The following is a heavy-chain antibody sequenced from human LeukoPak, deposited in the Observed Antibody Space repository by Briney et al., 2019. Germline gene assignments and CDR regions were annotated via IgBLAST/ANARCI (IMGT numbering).Heavy chain of an antibody. CDR2: IYSGGST. V-gene: IGHV3-66*01. Sequence: GGSLRLSCAASGFTVSSNYMSWVRQAPGKGLDWFSVIYSGGSTYYADSVKGRFTISRDNSKNTLYLQMNSLRAEDTAVYYCARESVGASWPGPPSDYWGQGTLVTVSS. J-gene: IGHJ4*02. CDR3: ARESVGASWPGPPSDY. CDR1: GFTVSSNY.